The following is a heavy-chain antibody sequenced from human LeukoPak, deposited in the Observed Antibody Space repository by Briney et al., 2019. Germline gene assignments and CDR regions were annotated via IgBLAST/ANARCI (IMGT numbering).Heavy chain of an antibody. J-gene: IGHJ3*02. CDR1: GFTFSNAW. D-gene: IGHD5-18*01. Sequence: GGSLRLSCAASGFTFSNAWMSWVRQAPGKGLEWVGRIKSKTDGGTTDYAAPVKGRFTISRDDSKNTLYLQMNSLKTEDTAVYYCAKGVENSYGYVEYAFDIWGQGTMVTVSS. CDR3: AKGVENSYGYVEYAFDI. V-gene: IGHV3-15*01. CDR2: IKSKTDGGTT.